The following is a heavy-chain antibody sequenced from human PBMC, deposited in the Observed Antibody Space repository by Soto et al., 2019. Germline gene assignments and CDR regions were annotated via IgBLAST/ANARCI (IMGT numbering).Heavy chain of an antibody. V-gene: IGHV3-30*18. J-gene: IGHJ6*02. CDR3: AKDRTVTTRRYYYGMDV. Sequence: QVQLVESGGGVVQPGRSLRLSCAASGFTFSSYGMHWVRQAPGKGLEWVAVISYDGSNKYYADSVKGRFTISRDNSKNXXYLQMNSLRAEDTAVYYCAKDRTVTTRRYYYGMDVWGQGTTVTVSS. D-gene: IGHD4-17*01. CDR2: ISYDGSNK. CDR1: GFTFSSYG.